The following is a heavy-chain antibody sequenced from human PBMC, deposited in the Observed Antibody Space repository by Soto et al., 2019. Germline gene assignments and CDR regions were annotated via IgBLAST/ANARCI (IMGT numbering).Heavy chain of an antibody. CDR2: IYPGDSDT. V-gene: IGHV5-51*01. Sequence: RESLKISCKGSGYSFTSYWIGWVRQMPGKGLEWMGIIYPGDSDTRYSPSFQGQVTISADKSISTAYLQWSSLKASDTAMYYCARLPLYSHYEGSGMDVWGQGPSVT. J-gene: IGHJ6*02. CDR3: ARLPLYSHYEGSGMDV. CDR1: GYSFTSYW. D-gene: IGHD4-4*01.